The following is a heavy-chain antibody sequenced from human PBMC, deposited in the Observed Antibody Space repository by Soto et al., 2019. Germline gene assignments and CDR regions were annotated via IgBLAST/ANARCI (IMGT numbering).Heavy chain of an antibody. CDR1: GFTFHDFA. CDR3: VKGEPLGPYDY. V-gene: IGHV3-9*01. D-gene: IGHD7-27*01. CDR2: ITWNSGTI. J-gene: IGHJ4*01. Sequence: EVPLVESGGGLVRPGRSLRLSCAASGFTFHDFAMHWVRQAPGKGLGWVSSITWNSGTIGYAGSAKGRFTISRDNAKNSLYLQMNSLRAEDTAFYYCVKGEPLGPYDYWGHGSLVTVSS.